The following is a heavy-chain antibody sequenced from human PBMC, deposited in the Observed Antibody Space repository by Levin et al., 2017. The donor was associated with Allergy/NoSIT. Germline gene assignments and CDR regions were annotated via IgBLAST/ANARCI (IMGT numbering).Heavy chain of an antibody. J-gene: IGHJ4*02. CDR2: ISYDGSNK. Sequence: GGSLRLSCAASGFTFSSYAMHWVRQAPGKGLEWVAVISYDGSNKYYADSVKGRFTISRDNSKNTLYLQMNSLRAEDTAVYYCARGGAQGYFDYWGQGTLVTVSS. CDR3: ARGGAQGYFDY. V-gene: IGHV3-30-3*01. CDR1: GFTFSSYA.